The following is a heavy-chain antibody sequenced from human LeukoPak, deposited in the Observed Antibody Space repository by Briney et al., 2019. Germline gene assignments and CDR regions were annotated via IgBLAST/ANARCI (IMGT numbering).Heavy chain of an antibody. CDR3: ARHGVATIGGFDY. CDR2: IYYSGST. D-gene: IGHD5-24*01. V-gene: IGHV4-59*08. CDR1: GSSISSYY. J-gene: IGHJ4*02. Sequence: SETLSLTCTVSGSSISSYYWSWIRQPPGKGLEWIGYIYYSGSTNYNPSLKSRVTISVDTSKNQFSLKLSSVTAADTAVYYCARHGVATIGGFDYWGQGTLVTVSS.